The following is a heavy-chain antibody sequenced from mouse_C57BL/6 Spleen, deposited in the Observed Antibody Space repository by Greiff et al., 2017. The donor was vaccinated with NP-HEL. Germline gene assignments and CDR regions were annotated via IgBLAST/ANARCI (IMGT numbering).Heavy chain of an antibody. D-gene: IGHD2-1*01. V-gene: IGHV5-17*01. J-gene: IGHJ3*01. CDR3: ARQDGNYLCAY. CDR2: ISSGSSTI. CDR1: GFTFSDYG. Sequence: EVNLVESGGGLVKPGGSLKLSCAASGFTFSDYGMHWVRQAPEKGLEWVAYISSGSSTIYYADTVKGRFTISRDNAKNTLFLQMTSLRSEDTAMYYCARQDGNYLCAYWGQGTLVTVSA.